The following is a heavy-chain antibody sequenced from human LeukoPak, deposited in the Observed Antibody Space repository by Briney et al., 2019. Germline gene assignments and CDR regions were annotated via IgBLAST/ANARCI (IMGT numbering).Heavy chain of an antibody. CDR3: ARTSSSSYYDFWSGWSDYMDV. CDR1: GYTFTSYD. D-gene: IGHD3-3*01. V-gene: IGHV1-8*01. Sequence: ASVKVSCKASGYTFTSYDINWVRQATGQGLEWMGWMNPNSGNTGYAQKFQGRVTMTRNTSISIAYMELSSLRSEDTAVYYCARTSSSSYYDFWSGWSDYMDVWGKGTTVTVSS. J-gene: IGHJ6*03. CDR2: MNPNSGNT.